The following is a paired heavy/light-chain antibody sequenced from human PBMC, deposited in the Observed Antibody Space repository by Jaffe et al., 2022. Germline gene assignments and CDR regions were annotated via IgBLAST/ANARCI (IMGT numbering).Light chain of an antibody. CDR3: QQYGSSPRVT. CDR1: QSVSSSY. V-gene: IGKV3-20*01. Sequence: EIVLTQSPGTLSLSPGERATLSCRASQSVSSSYLAWYQQKPGQAPRLLIYGASSRATGIPDRFSGSGSGTDFTLTISRLEPEDFAVYYCQQYGSSPRVTFGPGTKVDIK. CDR2: GAS. J-gene: IGKJ3*01.
Heavy chain of an antibody. Sequence: QVQLVQSGAEVKKPGSSVKVSCKASGGTFSSYAISWVRQAPGQGLEWMGGIIPIFGTANYAQKFQGRVTITADESTSTAYMELSSLRSEDTAVYYCASSASYDYGDYSNYYYYYMDVWGKGTTVTVSS. D-gene: IGHD4-17*01. J-gene: IGHJ6*03. CDR2: IIPIFGTA. CDR3: ASSASYDYGDYSNYYYYYMDV. CDR1: GGTFSSYA. V-gene: IGHV1-69*01.